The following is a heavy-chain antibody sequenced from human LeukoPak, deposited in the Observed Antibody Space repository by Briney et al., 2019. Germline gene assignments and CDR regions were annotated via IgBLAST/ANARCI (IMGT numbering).Heavy chain of an antibody. CDR2: IYYSGGT. D-gene: IGHD2-2*01. Sequence: PSETLSLTCTVSGGSISSYYWSWIRQPPGKGLEWIGYIYYSGGTNYNPSLKSRVTISVDTSKNQFSLKLSSVTAADTAVYYCARHPSQLLYWFDPWGRGTLVTVSS. CDR1: GGSISSYY. CDR3: ARHPSQLLYWFDP. J-gene: IGHJ5*02. V-gene: IGHV4-59*08.